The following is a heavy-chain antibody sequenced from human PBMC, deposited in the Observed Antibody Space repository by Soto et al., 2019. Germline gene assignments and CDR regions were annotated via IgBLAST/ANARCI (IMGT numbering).Heavy chain of an antibody. V-gene: IGHV3-30-3*01. Sequence: PGGSLRLACAASGFIFSNYAMYWVRQAPGKGPDWVAVISYDGSNKDYADSVKGRFTISRDNSKNTLYLQMNSLKPEDTAMYYCARGDIVVNGPFDYWGQGT. CDR2: ISYDGSNK. CDR1: GFIFSNYA. D-gene: IGHD3-22*01. J-gene: IGHJ4*02. CDR3: ARGDIVVNGPFDY.